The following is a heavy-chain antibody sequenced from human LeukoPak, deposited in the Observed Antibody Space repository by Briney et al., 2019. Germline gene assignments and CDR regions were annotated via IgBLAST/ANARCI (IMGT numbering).Heavy chain of an antibody. CDR3: ARGGYYYDSSGCDY. J-gene: IGHJ4*02. Sequence: PSETLCLTCTASGCTISSYYWSWIRQPAGKGLEWIGRIYTSGSTNYTPSLKSRVTISVDKSKNQFSLKLSSVTAADTAVYYCARGGYYYDSSGCDYWGQGTLVTVSS. CDR1: GCTISSYY. CDR2: IYTSGST. V-gene: IGHV4-4*07. D-gene: IGHD3-22*01.